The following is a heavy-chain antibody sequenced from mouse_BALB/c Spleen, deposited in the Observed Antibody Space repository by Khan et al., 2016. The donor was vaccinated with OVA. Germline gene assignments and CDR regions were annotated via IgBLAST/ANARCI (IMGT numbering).Heavy chain of an antibody. J-gene: IGHJ1*01. CDR2: IWIGGSA. CDR1: GFSLSRYS. Sequence: QVQLQQSGPGLVAPSQSLSITCTVSGFSLSRYSVHWVHQPPGKGLEWLGIIWIGGSADYNSPLKSRLSISKDNSKSQVFLKMNSLQTDDTAMYYCARNRDGGSYWYFDVWCAGTTVTVSS. V-gene: IGHV2-6-4*01. CDR3: ARNRDGGSYWYFDV. D-gene: IGHD3-3*01.